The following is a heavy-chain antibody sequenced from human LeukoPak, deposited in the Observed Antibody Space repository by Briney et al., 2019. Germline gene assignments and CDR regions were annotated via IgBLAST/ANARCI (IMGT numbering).Heavy chain of an antibody. CDR3: AREYYDILTGYYKDY. CDR2: IYTSGST. V-gene: IGHV4-61*02. CDR1: GGSISSGSYY. J-gene: IGHJ4*02. D-gene: IGHD3-9*01. Sequence: PSETLSLTCTVSGGSISSGSYYWSWIRQPAGKGLEWIGRIYTSGSTNYNPSLKSRVTISVDTSKNQFSLKLSSVTAADTAVYYCAREYYDILTGYYKDYWGQGTLVTVSS.